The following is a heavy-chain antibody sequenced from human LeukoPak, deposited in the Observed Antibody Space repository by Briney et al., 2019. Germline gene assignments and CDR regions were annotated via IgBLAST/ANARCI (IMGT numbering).Heavy chain of an antibody. D-gene: IGHD3-16*01. CDR3: ARGYVHAFDL. Sequence: HPGGSLRLSCAASGFTFSGYDMHWVRHSTGKGLEWVSAIGITGDTYYPGSVKGRFTMSRENAKNSLYLQMNSLSAGDTAVYYCARGYVHAFDLWGQGTMVTVSS. CDR2: IGITGDT. J-gene: IGHJ3*01. CDR1: GFTFSGYD. V-gene: IGHV3-13*04.